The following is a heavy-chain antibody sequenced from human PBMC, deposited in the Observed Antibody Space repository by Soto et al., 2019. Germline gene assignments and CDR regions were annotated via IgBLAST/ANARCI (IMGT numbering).Heavy chain of an antibody. CDR3: AAHDYGEN. V-gene: IGHV3-21*01. J-gene: IGHJ4*02. CDR1: GFTFSSYS. D-gene: IGHD4-17*01. CDR2: IRSSGSST. Sequence: GGTLILSCAASGFTFSSYSMNWVRQAPGKGLVWVSCIRSSGSSTDYADSVKGRFTISRDNAKNTVFLQMNSLRAEDTAVYYCAAHDYGENWGRGTLVNGSS.